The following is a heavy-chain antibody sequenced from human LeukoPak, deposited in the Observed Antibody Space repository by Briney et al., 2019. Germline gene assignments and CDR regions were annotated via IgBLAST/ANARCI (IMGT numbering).Heavy chain of an antibody. CDR2: ISGSGGST. CDR3: ARATSPTSSLFDY. Sequence: PGGTLRLSCAASGFTFSSYGMSWVRQAPGKGLEWVSAISGSGGSTYYADSVKGRFTISRDNSKNTLYLQMNSLRAEDTAVYYCARATSPTSSLFDYWGQGTLVTVSS. V-gene: IGHV3-23*01. CDR1: GFTFSSYG. J-gene: IGHJ4*02. D-gene: IGHD6-13*01.